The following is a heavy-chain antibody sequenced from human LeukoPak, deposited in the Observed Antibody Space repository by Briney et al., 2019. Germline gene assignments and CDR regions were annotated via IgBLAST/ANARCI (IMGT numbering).Heavy chain of an antibody. CDR1: GGSFSGYY. V-gene: IGHV4-34*01. CDR2: INHSGST. D-gene: IGHD4-23*01. J-gene: IGHJ6*03. CDR3: ARGITSVVTSTYYYYMDV. Sequence: PSETLSLTCAVYGGSFSGYYWSWIRQPPGKGLEWIGEINHSGSTNYNPSLKSRVTISVDTSKNQFSLKLSSVTAADTAVYYCARGITSVVTSTYYYYMDVWGKGTTVTISS.